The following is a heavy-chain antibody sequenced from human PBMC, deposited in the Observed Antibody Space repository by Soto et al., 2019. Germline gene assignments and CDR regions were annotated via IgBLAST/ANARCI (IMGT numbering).Heavy chain of an antibody. V-gene: IGHV3-33*01. D-gene: IGHD6-19*01. CDR2: IWYDGSNK. Sequence: QVQLVESGGGVVQPGRSLRLSCAASGFTFSSYGMHWVRQAPGKGLEWVAVIWYDGSNKYYADSVKGRFTISRDNSKNTLYLQMNSLRAEDTAVYYCARDTGIAVAGSAEYFQHWGQSTLVTVSS. J-gene: IGHJ1*01. CDR1: GFTFSSYG. CDR3: ARDTGIAVAGSAEYFQH.